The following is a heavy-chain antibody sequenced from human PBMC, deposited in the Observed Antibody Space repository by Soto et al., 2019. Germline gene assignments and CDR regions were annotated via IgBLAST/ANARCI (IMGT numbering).Heavy chain of an antibody. J-gene: IGHJ5*01. CDR1: GGTFGNLG. Sequence: QMQLVQSGAEVKKPGSSVKVSCKASGGTFGNLGISWLRQAPGQGLEWMGGTIPIFDTPHYAEKFRDRLTIAADAKSTADRELTSLSSVDTAKYDCARDRADGSGTKYNWFDSWGQGTLVTVSS. CDR2: TIPIFDTP. V-gene: IGHV1-69*01. D-gene: IGHD3-10*01. CDR3: ARDRADGSGTKYNWFDS.